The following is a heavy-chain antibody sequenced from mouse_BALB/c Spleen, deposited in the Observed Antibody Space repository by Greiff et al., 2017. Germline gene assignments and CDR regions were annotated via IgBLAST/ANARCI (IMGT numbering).Heavy chain of an antibody. CDR3: ARGGYYFDY. CDR2: IYPYNGGT. Sequence: EVQLQQSGPELVKPGASVKISCKASGYTFTDYNMHWVKQSHGKSLEWIGYIYPYNGGTGYNQKFKSKATFTVDNSSSTAYMALRSLTSEASAVYYCARGGYYFDYWGQGTTLTVSS. J-gene: IGHJ2*01. V-gene: IGHV1S29*02. CDR1: GYTFTDYN.